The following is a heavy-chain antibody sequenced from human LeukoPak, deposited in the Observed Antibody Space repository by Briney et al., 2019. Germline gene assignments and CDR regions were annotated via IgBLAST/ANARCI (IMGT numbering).Heavy chain of an antibody. Sequence: SETLSLTCAVSGYSISSGHYWGCLRPPPGKALEGIGCIYHSGSTSYTPSLKSRVTISVDTSKNQFSLKRSSVTAADTPVYYCARLRPYKYSYGYIDYWGQGTLVTVSS. CDR3: ARLRPYKYSYGYIDY. CDR1: GYSISSGHY. D-gene: IGHD5-18*01. J-gene: IGHJ4*02. V-gene: IGHV4-38-2*01. CDR2: IYHSGST.